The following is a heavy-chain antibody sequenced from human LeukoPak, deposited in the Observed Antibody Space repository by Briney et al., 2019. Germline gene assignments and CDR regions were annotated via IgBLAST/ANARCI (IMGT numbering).Heavy chain of an antibody. CDR3: ARDHSYYFGSQTSTLDV. D-gene: IGHD3-10*01. V-gene: IGHV4-31*03. CDR2: IYYTGSI. J-gene: IGHJ6*02. Sequence: SETLSLTCTISGASISTGGYYWTWIRQPPEEGLEWIGYIYYTGSIDYNASLKSRLTISLETSKNRFSLKLNSVTAADTAVYYCARDHSYYFGSQTSTLDVWGQGTAVTVSS. CDR1: GASISTGGYY.